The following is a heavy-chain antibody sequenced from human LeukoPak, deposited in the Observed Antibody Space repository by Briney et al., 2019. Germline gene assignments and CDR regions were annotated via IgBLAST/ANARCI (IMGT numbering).Heavy chain of an antibody. CDR2: ISWDGGST. V-gene: IGHV3-43*01. J-gene: IGHJ5*02. Sequence: GGSLRLSCAASGFTFDDYTMHWVRQAPGKGLEWVSLISWDGGSTYYADSVKGRFTISRDNSKNSLYLQMNSLRTEDTALYYCAKDGSLARAVAGTGWFDPWGQGTLVTVSS. CDR3: AKDGSLARAVAGTGWFDP. D-gene: IGHD6-19*01. CDR1: GFTFDDYT.